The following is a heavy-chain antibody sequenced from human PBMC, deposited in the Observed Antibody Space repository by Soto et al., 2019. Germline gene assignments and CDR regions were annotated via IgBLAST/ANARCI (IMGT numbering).Heavy chain of an antibody. V-gene: IGHV5-51*01. D-gene: IGHD2-2*01. J-gene: IGHJ5*02. CDR2: IYPGDSDT. Sequence: RGESLKISCQASGYAFTSYWIAWVRLIPGRGLEWMGIIYPGDSDTRYSPSFQGQVTISADKSITTAYLQWNSLEASDTAMYYCARGYCTTTICDPWLDPWGKGTLVTVSS. CDR3: ARGYCTTTICDPWLDP. CDR1: GYAFTSYW.